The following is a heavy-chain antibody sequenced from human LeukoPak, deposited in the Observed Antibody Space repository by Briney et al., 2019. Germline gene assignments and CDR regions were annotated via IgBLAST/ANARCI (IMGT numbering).Heavy chain of an antibody. Sequence: GGSLRLSCAASGFTVSSNYMSWVRQAPGKGLEWVSVIYSGGSTYYADSVKGRFTISRDNSKNTLYLQMNSLRAEDTAVYYCARVGGSGYYPYYFDYWGQGTLVTVSS. CDR3: ARVGGSGYYPYYFDY. CDR2: IYSGGST. CDR1: GFTVSSNY. D-gene: IGHD3-22*01. J-gene: IGHJ4*02. V-gene: IGHV3-66*01.